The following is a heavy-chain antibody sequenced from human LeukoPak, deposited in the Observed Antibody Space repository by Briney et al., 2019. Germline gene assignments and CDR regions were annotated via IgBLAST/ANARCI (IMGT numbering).Heavy chain of an antibody. CDR2: INHSGST. D-gene: IGHD5-24*01. CDR1: GGPFSGYY. V-gene: IGHV4-34*01. CDR3: ARGGGMATMHY. J-gene: IGHJ4*02. Sequence: KSSETLSLTCAVYGGPFSGYYWSWIRQPPGKGLEWIGEINHSGSTNYNPSLKSRVTISVDTSKNQFSLKLSSVTAADTAVYYCARGGGMATMHYWGQGTLVTVSS.